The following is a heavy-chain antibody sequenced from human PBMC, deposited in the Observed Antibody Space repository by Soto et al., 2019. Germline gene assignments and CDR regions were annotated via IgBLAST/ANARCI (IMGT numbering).Heavy chain of an antibody. CDR3: SRVDPGETSPFDH. V-gene: IGHV1-46*03. CDR1: GYIFTSYY. D-gene: IGHD3-10*01. J-gene: IGHJ4*01. CDR2: INPFDGSR. Sequence: WASVKVSCKASGYIFTSYYIHWVRQAPGQGLEWMGWINPFDGSRMFAQSFQGRVTMTRDTSTSTVYMEVISLRSEDTAVYYCSRVDPGETSPFDHWG.